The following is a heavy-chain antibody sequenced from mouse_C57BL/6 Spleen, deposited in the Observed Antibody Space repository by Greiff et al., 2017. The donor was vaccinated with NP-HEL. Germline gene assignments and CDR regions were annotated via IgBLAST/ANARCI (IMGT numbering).Heavy chain of an antibody. CDR2: IHPNSGST. J-gene: IGHJ2*01. V-gene: IGHV1-64*01. Sequence: QVQLQQPGAELVKPGASVKLSCKASGYTFTSYWMHWVKQRPGQGLEWIGMIHPNSGSTNYNEKFKSKATLTVDKSSSTAYMRLSSLTSEDSAVYYCARWYYGSTFDYWGQGTTLTVSS. D-gene: IGHD1-1*01. CDR1: GYTFTSYW. CDR3: ARWYYGSTFDY.